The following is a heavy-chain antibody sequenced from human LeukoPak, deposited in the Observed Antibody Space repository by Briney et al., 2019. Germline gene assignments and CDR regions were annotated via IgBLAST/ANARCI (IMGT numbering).Heavy chain of an antibody. Sequence: PGRSLRLSCAASGFTFSSYAMHWVRQAPGKGLEWVAVISYDESNKYYADSVKGRFTISRDNSKNTLYLQMNSLRAEDTAVYYCARPLAYCGGDCFGDYYYYGMDVWGQGTTVTVSS. CDR3: ARPLAYCGGDCFGDYYYYGMDV. V-gene: IGHV3-30-3*01. D-gene: IGHD2-21*02. CDR1: GFTFSSYA. J-gene: IGHJ6*02. CDR2: ISYDESNK.